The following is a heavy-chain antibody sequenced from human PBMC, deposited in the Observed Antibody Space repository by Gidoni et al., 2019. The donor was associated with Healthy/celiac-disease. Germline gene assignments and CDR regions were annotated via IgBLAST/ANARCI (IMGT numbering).Heavy chain of an antibody. CDR1: GFTLSSYA. J-gene: IGHJ4*02. V-gene: IGHV3-23*01. Sequence: EVQLLESGGGLVQPGGSLRLSCAASGFTLSSYAMGWVRQAPGKGLGWVSAISGSGGSTYYADSVKGRFTISRDNSKNTLYLQMNSLRAEDTAVYYCAKVSMVRGPYYFDYWGQGTLVTVSS. D-gene: IGHD3-10*01. CDR3: AKVSMVRGPYYFDY. CDR2: ISGSGGST.